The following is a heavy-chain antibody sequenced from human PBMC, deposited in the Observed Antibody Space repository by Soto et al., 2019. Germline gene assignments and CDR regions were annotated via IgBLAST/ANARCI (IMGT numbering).Heavy chain of an antibody. CDR1: GGSISSYY. V-gene: IGHV4-39*01. CDR2: IYYSGST. Sequence: SETQSLTCTVSGGSISSYYWGWIRQPPGKGLEWIGSIYYSGSTYYNPSLKSRVTISVDTSKNQFSLKLSSVTAADTAVYYCARRAVTTKDYYYYYMDVWGKGTTVTVSS. J-gene: IGHJ6*03. CDR3: ARRAVTTKDYYYYYMDV. D-gene: IGHD4-4*01.